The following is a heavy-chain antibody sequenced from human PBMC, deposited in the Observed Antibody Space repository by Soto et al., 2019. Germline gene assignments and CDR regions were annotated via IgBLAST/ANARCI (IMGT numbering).Heavy chain of an antibody. CDR2: IYSGGST. Sequence: PGGSLRLSCAASGFTVSSNYMSWVRQAPGKGLEWVSVIYSGGSTYYADSVKGRFTISRDNSKNTLYLQMNSLRAEDTAVYYCATSIALAVNDYWGQGTLVTVSS. D-gene: IGHD6-19*01. J-gene: IGHJ4*02. V-gene: IGHV3-53*01. CDR1: GFTVSSNY. CDR3: ATSIALAVNDY.